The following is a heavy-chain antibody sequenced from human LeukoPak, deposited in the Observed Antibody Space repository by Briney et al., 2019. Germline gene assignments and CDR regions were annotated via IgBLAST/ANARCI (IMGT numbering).Heavy chain of an antibody. V-gene: IGHV3-7*01. CDR2: INQDGSEM. CDR3: ARDQGSMIVVRTTNGYFDL. J-gene: IGHJ2*01. Sequence: GGSLRLSCAASGFTFCNYWMSWVREAPGKGLEWLANINQDGSEMYSVDSVKGRFTISRDNGKNSLYLQINSLGADDTAVYYCARDQGSMIVVRTTNGYFDLWGRGTLVTVSS. CDR1: GFTFCNYW. D-gene: IGHD3-22*01.